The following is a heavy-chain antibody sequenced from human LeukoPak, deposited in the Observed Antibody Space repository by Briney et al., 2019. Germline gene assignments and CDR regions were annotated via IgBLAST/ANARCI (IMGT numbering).Heavy chain of an antibody. V-gene: IGHV3-73*01. CDR2: IRSKANSYAT. J-gene: IGHJ3*02. Sequence: GGSLRLSCAASGFTFSGSAMHWVRQASGKGLEWVGRIRSKANSYATAYAASVKGRFTISRDDSKNTAYLQMNSLKTEDTAVYYCTRTYYYDSSGRGGAFGIWGQGTMVTVSS. CDR3: TRTYYYDSSGRGGAFGI. CDR1: GFTFSGSA. D-gene: IGHD3-22*01.